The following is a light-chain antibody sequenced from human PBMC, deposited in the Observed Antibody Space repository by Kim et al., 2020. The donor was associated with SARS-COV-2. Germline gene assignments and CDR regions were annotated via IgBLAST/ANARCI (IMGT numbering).Light chain of an antibody. V-gene: IGKV1-39*01. CDR1: QSISSY. Sequence: ASVRDRVTITCRASQSISSYLNWYQQKPGKAPKLLIYAASSLQSGVPSRFSGSGSGTDFTLTISSLQPEDFATYYCQQSYSTPVTFGGGTKVDIK. J-gene: IGKJ4*01. CDR2: AAS. CDR3: QQSYSTPVT.